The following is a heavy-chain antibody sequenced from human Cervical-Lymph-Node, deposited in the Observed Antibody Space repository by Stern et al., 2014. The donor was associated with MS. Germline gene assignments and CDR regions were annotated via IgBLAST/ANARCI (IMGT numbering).Heavy chain of an antibody. CDR1: GDTFINFC. Sequence: VQMVQSGADVKKSGSSVKVSCTASGDTFINFCISWVRQAPGQGLEWMGGFIPLFGTTEYAQKFQGRVTISADESATTVYMELSGLRSEDTAVYYCARDNDDNGMDVWGQGTTVTVTS. V-gene: IGHV1-69*01. D-gene: IGHD1-1*01. CDR2: FIPLFGTT. J-gene: IGHJ6*02. CDR3: ARDNDDNGMDV.